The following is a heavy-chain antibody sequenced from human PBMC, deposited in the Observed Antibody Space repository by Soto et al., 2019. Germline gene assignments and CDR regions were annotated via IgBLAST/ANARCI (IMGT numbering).Heavy chain of an antibody. V-gene: IGHV1-3*01. CDR2: INAGNGNT. Sequence: ASVKVSCKASGYPFTSYAMHWVRQAPGQRLEWMGWINAGNGNTKYSQKFQGRVTITRDTSASTAYMELSSLRSEDTAVYYCASGDSSSWYGWFDPWGQGTLVTVSS. J-gene: IGHJ5*02. D-gene: IGHD6-13*01. CDR3: ASGDSSSWYGWFDP. CDR1: GYPFTSYA.